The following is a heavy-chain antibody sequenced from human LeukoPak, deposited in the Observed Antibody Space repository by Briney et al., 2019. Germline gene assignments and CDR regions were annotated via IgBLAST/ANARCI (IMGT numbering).Heavy chain of an antibody. Sequence: PSETLSLTCTVSGGSISSFYWSWIRQPPGKGLEWIGYIYYSGSTNYNPSLKSRVTISVDTSKNQFSLKLRSVTAADTAVYYCARLKRGSRMVRGAHTNWYFDLWGRGTLVTVSS. V-gene: IGHV4-59*08. CDR3: ARLKRGSRMVRGAHTNWYFDL. J-gene: IGHJ2*01. D-gene: IGHD3-10*01. CDR2: IYYSGST. CDR1: GGSISSFY.